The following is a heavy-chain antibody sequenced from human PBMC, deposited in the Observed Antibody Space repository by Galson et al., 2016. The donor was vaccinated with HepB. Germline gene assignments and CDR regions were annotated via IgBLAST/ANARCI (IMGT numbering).Heavy chain of an antibody. V-gene: IGHV3-23*01. J-gene: IGHJ6*02. CDR3: AKVLLCSSASCFFGYYYGLDV. Sequence: SLRLSCAASGFTFSSYAMSWVRQAPGKGLEWVSAISGSGGSTYYADSVKGRFTISRDNSKNTLYLQMDSLRVEDTAVYYCAKVLLCSSASCFFGYYYGLDVWGQGTTVTVSS. CDR1: GFTFSSYA. D-gene: IGHD2-2*01. CDR2: ISGSGGST.